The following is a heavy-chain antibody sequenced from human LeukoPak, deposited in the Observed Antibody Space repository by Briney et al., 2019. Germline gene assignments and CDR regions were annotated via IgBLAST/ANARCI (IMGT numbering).Heavy chain of an antibody. CDR1: GYTFTSYG. Sequence: GASVKVSCKASGYTFTSYGISWVRQAPGQGLEWMGWISAYNGNTNYAQKLQGRVTMTTDTSTSTAYMELRSLRSGDTAVYYCARDYHYYGSGSPFDYWGQGTLVTVSS. J-gene: IGHJ4*02. V-gene: IGHV1-18*01. D-gene: IGHD3-10*01. CDR3: ARDYHYYGSGSPFDY. CDR2: ISAYNGNT.